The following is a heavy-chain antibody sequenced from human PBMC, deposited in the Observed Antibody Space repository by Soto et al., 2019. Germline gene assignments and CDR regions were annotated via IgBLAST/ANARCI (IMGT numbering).Heavy chain of an antibody. CDR1: GFTVSSYG. CDR3: ARDRFHYYDSSGYPTQGGAYDF. D-gene: IGHD3-22*01. Sequence: QVQLVESGGGVVQSGRSLRLSCAASGFTVSSYGMHWVRQAPGKGLEWVAVIWYDGSNKYYADSVKGRFTISRDNSKNTLHMQMNSLRAEDTAVYYCARDRFHYYDSSGYPTQGGAYDFWGQGTMVTVSS. CDR2: IWYDGSNK. J-gene: IGHJ3*01. V-gene: IGHV3-33*01.